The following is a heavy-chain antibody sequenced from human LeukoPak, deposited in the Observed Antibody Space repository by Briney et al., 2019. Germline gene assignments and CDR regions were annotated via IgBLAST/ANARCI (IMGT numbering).Heavy chain of an antibody. CDR2: INHSGST. CDR3: AREGRGAVAGIGY. D-gene: IGHD6-19*01. CDR1: GGSFSGYY. J-gene: IGHJ4*02. V-gene: IGHV4-34*01. Sequence: SETLSLTCAVYGGSFSGYYWSWIRQPPGKGLEWIGEINHSGSTNYNPSLKSRVTISVDTSKNQFSLKLSSVTAADTAVYYCAREGRGAVAGIGYWGQGTLVTVSS.